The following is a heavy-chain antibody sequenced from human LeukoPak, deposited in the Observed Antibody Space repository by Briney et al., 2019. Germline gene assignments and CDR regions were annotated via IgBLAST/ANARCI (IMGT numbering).Heavy chain of an antibody. V-gene: IGHV6-1*01. CDR2: TYYRSKWNK. J-gene: IGHJ6*02. CDR3: ARDHSSGWFYGNYYYYYGMDV. Sequence: SQTLSLTCAISGDSVSSNSAAWNWIRQSPSRGLEWLGRTYYRSKWNKNYAASVKSRITINPDTSKNHLSLQLNSVTPEDTAVYYCARDHSSGWFYGNYYYYYGMDVWGQGTTVTVSS. CDR1: GDSVSSNSAA. D-gene: IGHD6-19*01.